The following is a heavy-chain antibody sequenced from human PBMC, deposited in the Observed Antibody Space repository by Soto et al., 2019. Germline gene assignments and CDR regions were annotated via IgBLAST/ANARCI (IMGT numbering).Heavy chain of an antibody. CDR3: ARGRDYYDSSGYYNWFDP. J-gene: IGHJ5*02. D-gene: IGHD3-22*01. CDR1: GGTFSSYA. V-gene: IGHV1-69*13. CDR2: IIPIFGTT. Sequence: ASVKVSCKASGGTFSSYAISWVRQAPGQGLEWMGGIIPIFGTTNYAQKFQGRVTITADESTSTAYMELSSLRSEDTAVYYCARGRDYYDSSGYYNWFDPWGQGTLVTVSS.